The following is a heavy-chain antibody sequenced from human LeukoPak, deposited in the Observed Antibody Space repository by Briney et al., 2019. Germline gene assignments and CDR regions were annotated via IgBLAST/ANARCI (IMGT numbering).Heavy chain of an antibody. D-gene: IGHD6-19*01. CDR3: AREAEGYSSGWYYFDY. CDR1: GFTFDDYA. V-gene: IGHV3-9*01. J-gene: IGHJ4*02. CDR2: ISWNSGSI. Sequence: GGSLRLSCAASGFTFDDYAMHWVRQAPGKGLEWVSGISWNSGSIGYADSVKGRFTISRDNAKNSLYLQMNSLRAEDTAVYYCAREAEGYSSGWYYFDYWGQGTLVTVSS.